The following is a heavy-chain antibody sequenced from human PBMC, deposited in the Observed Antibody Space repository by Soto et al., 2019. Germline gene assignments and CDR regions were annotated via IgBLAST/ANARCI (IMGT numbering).Heavy chain of an antibody. V-gene: IGHV3-48*01. Sequence: PGGSLRLSCAASGFNFSTYRMNWVRQAPGKGLEWVSYISSSSTIYYADSVKGRFTISRDNAKNSVYLQMNSLRAEDTAIYYCARGGPYGSGSYDYWGQGTLVTVSS. CDR1: GFNFSTYR. J-gene: IGHJ4*02. CDR3: ARGGPYGSGSYDY. CDR2: ISSSSTI. D-gene: IGHD3-10*01.